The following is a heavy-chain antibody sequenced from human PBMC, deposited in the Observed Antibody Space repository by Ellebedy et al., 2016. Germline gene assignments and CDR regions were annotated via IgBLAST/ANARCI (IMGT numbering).Heavy chain of an antibody. J-gene: IGHJ4*02. V-gene: IGHV3-7*03. CDR3: ATNEGDYCTGGSCYPN. CDR1: GFAFSSYW. CDR2: IKRDGSDK. Sequence: GESLKISCTASGFAFSSYWMMWVRQAPGKGLEWVGNIKRDGSDKYYADSVKGRFTISRDNAKNSLYLQMISLRAEDTAVYYCATNEGDYCTGGSCYPNWGQGTLVTVSS. D-gene: IGHD2-15*01.